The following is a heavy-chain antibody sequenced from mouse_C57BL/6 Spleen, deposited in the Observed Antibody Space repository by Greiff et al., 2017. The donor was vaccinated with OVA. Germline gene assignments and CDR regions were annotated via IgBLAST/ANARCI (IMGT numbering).Heavy chain of an antibody. CDR2: ISSGSSTI. D-gene: IGHD2-4*01. Sequence: EVKLVESGGGLVKPGGSLKLSCAASGFTFSDYGMHWVRQAPEKGLEWVAYISSGSSTIYYADTVKGRFTISRDNAKNTLFLQMTILRSEDTAMYYCARDDYEFAYWGQGTLVTVSA. CDR3: ARDDYEFAY. V-gene: IGHV5-17*01. J-gene: IGHJ3*01. CDR1: GFTFSDYG.